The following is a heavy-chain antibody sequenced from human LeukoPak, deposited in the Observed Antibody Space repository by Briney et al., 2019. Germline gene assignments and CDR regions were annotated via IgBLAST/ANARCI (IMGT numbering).Heavy chain of an antibody. V-gene: IGHV3-7*01. J-gene: IGHJ3*02. Sequence: GGSLRLSCVASGFTFSSRDWMTWVRQAPGKGLEWVANIKQDGSEKNYVDSVKGRFTISRDNAKNSLYLQMNSLRAEDTAVYYCASKDSSSWYTGDAFDIWGQGTMVTVSS. CDR3: ASKDSSSWYTGDAFDI. D-gene: IGHD6-13*01. CDR2: IKQDGSEK. CDR1: GFTFSSRDW.